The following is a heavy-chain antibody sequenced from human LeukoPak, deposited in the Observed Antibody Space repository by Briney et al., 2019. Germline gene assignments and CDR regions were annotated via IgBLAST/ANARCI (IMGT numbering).Heavy chain of an antibody. V-gene: IGHV1-2*02. J-gene: IGHJ5*02. D-gene: IGHD3-3*01. CDR3: ARTPATIFGVVLTLNWFDP. CDR1: GYTFTGYY. CDR2: INPNSGGT. Sequence: ASVKVSCKASGYTFTGYYMHWVRQAPGQGLEWMGWINPNSGGTNYAQKFQGRVTMTRDTSISTAYMELSRLRSDDTAVYYCARTPATIFGVVLTLNWFDPWGQRTLVTVSS.